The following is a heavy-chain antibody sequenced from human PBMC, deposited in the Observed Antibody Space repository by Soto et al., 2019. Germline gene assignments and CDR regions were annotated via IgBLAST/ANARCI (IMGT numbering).Heavy chain of an antibody. Sequence: QLQLQESGPGLVKPSETLSLTCTVSGGSISSSSYYWGWIRQPPGKGLEWIGSIYYSGSTYYNPSLKSRVTISVDTSKNQFSLKLSSVTAADTAVYYCARLGSGSMIVVGHWGQGTLVTVSS. J-gene: IGHJ4*02. CDR3: ARLGSGSMIVVGH. CDR1: GGSISSSSYY. CDR2: IYYSGST. D-gene: IGHD3-22*01. V-gene: IGHV4-39*01.